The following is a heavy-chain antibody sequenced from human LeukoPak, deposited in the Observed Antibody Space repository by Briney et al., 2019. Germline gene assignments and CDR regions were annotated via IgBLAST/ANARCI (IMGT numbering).Heavy chain of an antibody. CDR3: ARHPSSGSYFDY. V-gene: IGHV4-59*01. CDR2: IFYSGST. CDR1: GGSISSYY. J-gene: IGHJ4*02. D-gene: IGHD1-26*01. Sequence: SETLSLTGTVSGGSISSYYWSWIRQPPGKGLEWIGYIFYSGSTNYNPSLKSRVTMSVDTSKNQLSLKLSSVTAADTAVYYCARHPSSGSYFDYWGQGTLVTVSS.